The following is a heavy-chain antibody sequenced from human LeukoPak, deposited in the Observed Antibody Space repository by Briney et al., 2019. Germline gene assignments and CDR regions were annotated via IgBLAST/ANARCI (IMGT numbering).Heavy chain of an antibody. V-gene: IGHV3-21*06. CDR1: GFFFSNHS. CDR2: ITNTGKYI. CDR3: ARKGNAFDF. D-gene: IGHD3-10*01. J-gene: IGHJ3*01. Sequence: GDSLRLSCAASGFFFSNHSLIWARQAPGKGLEWVSSITNTGKYIYYTDSVKGRFTISRDNAKNSLYLQMRSLRVEDTAMYYCARKGNAFDFWGQGTMVTVSS.